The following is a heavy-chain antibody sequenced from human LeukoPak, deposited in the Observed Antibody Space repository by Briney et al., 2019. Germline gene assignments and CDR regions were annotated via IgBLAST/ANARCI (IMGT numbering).Heavy chain of an antibody. CDR2: IYYSGST. D-gene: IGHD5-12*01. V-gene: IGHV4-59*01. Sequence: SETLSLACTVSGGSISSYYWSWIRQPPGKGLEWIGYIYYSGSTNYNPSLKSRVTISVDTSKNQFSLKLSSVTAADTAVYYCARATLKAGNDAFDIWGQGTMVTVSS. CDR1: GGSISSYY. CDR3: ARATLKAGNDAFDI. J-gene: IGHJ3*02.